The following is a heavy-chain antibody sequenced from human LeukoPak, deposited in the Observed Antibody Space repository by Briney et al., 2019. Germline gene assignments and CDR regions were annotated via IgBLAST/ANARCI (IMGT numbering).Heavy chain of an antibody. CDR2: INPNSGGT. D-gene: IGHD3-3*01. J-gene: IGHJ4*02. Sequence: ASMKVSCKASGYTFTGYYMHWVRQAPGQGLEWMGWINPNSGGTNYAQKFQGRVTMTRDTSISTAYMELSRLRSDDTAVYYCARYAIFGVVIDDYWGQGTLVTVSS. CDR1: GYTFTGYY. CDR3: ARYAIFGVVIDDY. V-gene: IGHV1-2*02.